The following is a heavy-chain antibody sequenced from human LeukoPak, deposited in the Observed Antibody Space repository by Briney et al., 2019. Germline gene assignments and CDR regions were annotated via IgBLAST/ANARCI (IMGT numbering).Heavy chain of an antibody. V-gene: IGHV1-2*02. D-gene: IGHD6-13*01. CDR2: INPNSGGT. CDR3: TTGDSSGWYYFDY. Sequence: ASVKVSCKASGYTFTGYYMHWLRQAPGQGLEWMGWINPNSGGTNYAQKFQGRVTMTRDTSISTAYMELSRLRSDDTAVYYCTTGDSSGWYYFDYWGQGTLVTVSS. J-gene: IGHJ4*02. CDR1: GYTFTGYY.